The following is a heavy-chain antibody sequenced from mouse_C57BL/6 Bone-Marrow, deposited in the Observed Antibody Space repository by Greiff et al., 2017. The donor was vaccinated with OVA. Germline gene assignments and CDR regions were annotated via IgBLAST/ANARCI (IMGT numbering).Heavy chain of an antibody. D-gene: IGHD2-1*01. CDR3: ARPYGNSLNFDY. Sequence: QVQLQQSGAELMKPGASVKLSCKATGYTFTGYWIEWVKQRPGHGLEWIGEILPGSGSTNYNEKFKGKATLTADTSSNTAYMQLSSLTTEDSAIYYCARPYGNSLNFDYWGQGTTLTVSS. CDR2: ILPGSGST. V-gene: IGHV1-9*01. CDR1: GYTFTGYW. J-gene: IGHJ2*01.